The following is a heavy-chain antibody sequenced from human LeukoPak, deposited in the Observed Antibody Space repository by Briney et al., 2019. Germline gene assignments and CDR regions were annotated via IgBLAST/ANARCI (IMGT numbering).Heavy chain of an antibody. J-gene: IGHJ4*02. CDR3: ARGKHRLRLGELSPDY. CDR1: GFTFSSYG. D-gene: IGHD3-16*02. CDR2: IKQDGSEK. Sequence: GGSLRLSCAASGFTFSSYGMHWVRQAPGKGLEWVANIKQDGSEKYYVDSVKGRFTISRDNAKNSLYLQMNSLRAEDTAVYYCARGKHRLRLGELSPDYWGQGTLVTVSS. V-gene: IGHV3-7*03.